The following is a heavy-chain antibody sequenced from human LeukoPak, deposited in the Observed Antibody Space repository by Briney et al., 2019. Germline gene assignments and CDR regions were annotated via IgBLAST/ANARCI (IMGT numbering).Heavy chain of an antibody. CDR2: IYPGDSDT. CDR1: GYSFTSYW. D-gene: IGHD3-3*01. CDR3: ARHGITIFGVPEPPFDY. Sequence: GESLKISCKGSGYSFTSYWIGWVRQMPGKGLEWMGIIYPGDSDTRYSPSFQGQVTISADKSISTAYLQWSSLKASDTAMYYCARHGITIFGVPEPPFDYWGQGTLVTVSS. V-gene: IGHV5-51*01. J-gene: IGHJ4*02.